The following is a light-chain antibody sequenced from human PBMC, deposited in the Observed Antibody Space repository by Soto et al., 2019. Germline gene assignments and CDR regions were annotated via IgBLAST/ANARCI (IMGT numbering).Light chain of an antibody. Sequence: EIVLTQSPGTLSLSPGERATLSCRASQSVSSSYLAWYQQKPGQAPRLLIYGASSRATGIPDRFSGSGSGTDFTLTISRLEPEDFGVYYCQQYGSSPRITFGGGTKVEIK. CDR3: QQYGSSPRIT. V-gene: IGKV3-20*01. J-gene: IGKJ4*01. CDR1: QSVSSSY. CDR2: GAS.